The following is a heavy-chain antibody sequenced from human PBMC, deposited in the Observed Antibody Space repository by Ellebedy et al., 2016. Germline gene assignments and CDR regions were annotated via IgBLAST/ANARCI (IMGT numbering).Heavy chain of an antibody. Sequence: GESLKISCAASGFAFSSYAMNWVRQAPGKGLEWVSAVSGRGSSTYYADSVKGRFTISRDNIKNTLSLQMNSLRAEDTAVYYCAKDMDLSHYDSSGYFDYWGQGTLVTVSS. J-gene: IGHJ4*02. D-gene: IGHD3-22*01. CDR3: AKDMDLSHYDSSGYFDY. CDR1: GFAFSSYA. V-gene: IGHV3-23*01. CDR2: VSGRGSST.